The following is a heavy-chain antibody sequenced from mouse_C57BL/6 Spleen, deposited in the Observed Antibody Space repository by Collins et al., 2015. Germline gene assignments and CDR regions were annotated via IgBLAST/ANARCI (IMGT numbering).Heavy chain of an antibody. D-gene: IGHD2-1*01. CDR1: GIDFSRYW. J-gene: IGHJ4*01. CDR3: ARLGCYGHYGTMDY. Sequence: EVKLLQSGGGLVQPGGSLKLSCAASGIDFSRYWMSWVRRAPGKGLEWIGEINPDSSTINYAPSLKDKFIISRDNAKNTLYLQMSKVRSEDTALYYCARLGCYGHYGTMDYWGQGTSVTVSS. V-gene: IGHV4-1*01. CDR2: INPDSSTI.